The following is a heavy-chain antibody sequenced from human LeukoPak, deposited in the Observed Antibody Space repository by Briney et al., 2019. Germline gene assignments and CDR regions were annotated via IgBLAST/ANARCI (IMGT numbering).Heavy chain of an antibody. Sequence: ETLSLTCTVSGGSISSGDYYWTWVRQAPGKGLEWVSSIGIGGSTDYKDSVRGRFTISRDNSKNTLYLQMSSPRDEDTAVYYCAKKYYYDKSRFYRDVADSWGLGTLVTVSS. J-gene: IGHJ4*02. CDR1: GGSISSGDYY. V-gene: IGHV3-53*05. CDR2: IGIGGST. CDR3: AKKYYYDKSRFYRDVADS. D-gene: IGHD3-22*01.